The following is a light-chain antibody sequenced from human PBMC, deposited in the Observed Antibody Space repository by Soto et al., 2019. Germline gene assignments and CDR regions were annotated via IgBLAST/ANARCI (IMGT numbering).Light chain of an antibody. CDR1: QSISSY. Sequence: DIQMTQSPSSLSASVGDRATITCRASQSISSYLNWYQQKPGKAPKLLIYAASSLQSGVPSRFSGSGSGTDFTLTISSLQPEDFATYYCQQSYSTLTFGGGTKVEIK. CDR2: AAS. J-gene: IGKJ4*01. V-gene: IGKV1-39*01. CDR3: QQSYSTLT.